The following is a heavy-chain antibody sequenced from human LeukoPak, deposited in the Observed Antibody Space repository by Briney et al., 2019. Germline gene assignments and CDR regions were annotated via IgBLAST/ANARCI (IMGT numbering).Heavy chain of an antibody. J-gene: IGHJ4*02. V-gene: IGHV5-51*01. D-gene: IGHD3-22*01. CDR2: IYPGDSGA. CDR1: GYYFTTYW. CDR3: ARHPLIGTSSYTLDY. Sequence: AESPLISSKAAGYYFTTYWIGWLRRMPGRGRVWLGIIYPGDSGARYSPSFQGQVPISADQSISPAYLQWSSLKASDTAMYYCARHPLIGTSSYTLDYWGQGTLVTVSS.